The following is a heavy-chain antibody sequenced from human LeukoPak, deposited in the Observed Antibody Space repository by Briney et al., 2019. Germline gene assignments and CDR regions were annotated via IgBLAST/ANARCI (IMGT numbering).Heavy chain of an antibody. Sequence: GGSLRLSCAASGLTFSSYGMHWVRQAPGKGLEWVAFIRYGGSNKYYADSVKGRFTISRDNSKNTLYLQMNSLRAEDTAVYYCAKAPIRFLEWLFDYWGQGTLVTVSS. CDR1: GLTFSSYG. CDR2: IRYGGSNK. CDR3: AKAPIRFLEWLFDY. V-gene: IGHV3-30*02. J-gene: IGHJ4*02. D-gene: IGHD3-3*01.